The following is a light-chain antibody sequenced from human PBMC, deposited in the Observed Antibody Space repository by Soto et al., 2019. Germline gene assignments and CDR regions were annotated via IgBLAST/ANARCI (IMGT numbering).Light chain of an antibody. V-gene: IGLV2-14*01. Sequence: QSVLTQPASVSGSPGQSITISCTGTSSDVGGYNYVSWYQQHPGKAPKLMIYDVSNRPSGVSNRFSGSKSGNTASLTISGLQAEDEVDYDCGSYTSSSPPLYVFGTGTKVTVL. CDR1: SSDVGGYNY. CDR2: DVS. CDR3: GSYTSSSPPLYV. J-gene: IGLJ1*01.